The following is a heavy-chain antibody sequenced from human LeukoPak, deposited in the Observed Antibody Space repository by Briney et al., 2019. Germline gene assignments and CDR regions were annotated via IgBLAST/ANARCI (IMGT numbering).Heavy chain of an antibody. D-gene: IGHD3-22*01. CDR1: GGSISSYY. Sequence: SETLSLTCTVSGGSISSYYWSWIRQPPGKGLEWIGYIYYSGSTNYNPSLKSRVTISVDTSKNQFSLKLSSVTAADTAVYYCARVGDYYDSSGYYQRYFDLWGRGTLVTVSS. CDR3: ARVGDYYDSSGYYQRYFDL. J-gene: IGHJ2*01. V-gene: IGHV4-59*01. CDR2: IYYSGST.